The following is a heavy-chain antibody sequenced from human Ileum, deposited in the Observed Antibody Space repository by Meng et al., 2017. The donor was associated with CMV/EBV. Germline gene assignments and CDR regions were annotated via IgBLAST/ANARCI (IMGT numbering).Heavy chain of an antibody. CDR2: ISYDGSIK. CDR3: AREPYGSGSYYNVRRGFDY. D-gene: IGHD3-10*01. V-gene: IGHV3-30-3*01. Sequence: FSRYTLPWVRQAPGKGLEWVAIISYDGSIKYYVDSVRGRFTISRDNSKNTLYLQMNSLRAEDTAVYYCAREPYGSGSYYNVRRGFDYWGQGALVTVSS. J-gene: IGHJ4*02. CDR1: FSRYT.